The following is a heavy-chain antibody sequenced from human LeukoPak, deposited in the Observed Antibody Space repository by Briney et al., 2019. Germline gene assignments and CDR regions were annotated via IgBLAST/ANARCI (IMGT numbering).Heavy chain of an antibody. D-gene: IGHD3-10*01. V-gene: IGHV1-3*01. CDR2: INAGNGNT. CDR3: ARDNGSGSYEDDASDI. Sequence: ASVKVSCKASGYTFTSYAMHWVRQAPGQRLEWMGWINAGNGNTKYSQKFQGRVTITRDTSASTAYMELSSLRSEDTAVYYCARDNGSGSYEDDASDIWGQGTMVTVSS. CDR1: GYTFTSYA. J-gene: IGHJ3*02.